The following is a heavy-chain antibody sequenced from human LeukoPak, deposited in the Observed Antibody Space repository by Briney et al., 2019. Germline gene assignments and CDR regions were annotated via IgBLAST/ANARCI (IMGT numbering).Heavy chain of an antibody. Sequence: GGSLRLSCTASGFTFSRYWMRWLRQAPGKGLVWVSRISTDGSSTSYADSVKGRFTISRDNGKNTLYLQMNSLRAEDTAVYYCASYLTSIPSGMDVWGQGTTVTVSS. D-gene: IGHD2/OR15-2a*01. V-gene: IGHV3-74*01. J-gene: IGHJ6*02. CDR1: GFTFSRYW. CDR3: ASYLTSIPSGMDV. CDR2: ISTDGSST.